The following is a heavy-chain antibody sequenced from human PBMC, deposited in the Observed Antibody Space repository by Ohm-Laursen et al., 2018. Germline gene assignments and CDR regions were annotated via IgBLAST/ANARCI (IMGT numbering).Heavy chain of an antibody. J-gene: IGHJ6*02. Sequence: SDTLSLTCTVSGGSISSYYWSWIRQPPGKGLEWIGYIYYSGSTNYNPSLKSRVTISVDTSKNQFSLKLSSVTAADTAVYYCARHAPPNYDFWSGYNYYYYYGMDVWGQGTTVTVSS. D-gene: IGHD3-3*01. CDR2: IYYSGST. CDR1: GGSISSYY. V-gene: IGHV4-59*08. CDR3: ARHAPPNYDFWSGYNYYYYYGMDV.